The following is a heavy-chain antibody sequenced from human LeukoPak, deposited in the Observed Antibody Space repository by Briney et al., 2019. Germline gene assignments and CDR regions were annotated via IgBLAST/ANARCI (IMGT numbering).Heavy chain of an antibody. Sequence: SETLSLTCTVSGGSISSYSWSWIRQPPGKGLEWIGYIYYSGHTNYNPSLRSRVTISVDTSKDQFSLKLTSMTPADTAVYYCARDPNWDTFDYWGQGTLVTVSS. J-gene: IGHJ4*02. CDR3: ARDPNWDTFDY. V-gene: IGHV4-59*01. CDR2: IYYSGHT. D-gene: IGHD1/OR15-1a*01. CDR1: GGSISSYS.